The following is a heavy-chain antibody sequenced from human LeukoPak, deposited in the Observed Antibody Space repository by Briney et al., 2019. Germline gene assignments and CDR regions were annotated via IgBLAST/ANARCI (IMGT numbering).Heavy chain of an antibody. CDR3: ARAGQQGIVVVGAATLSYYYYGIDV. V-gene: IGHV1-8*01. J-gene: IGHJ6*02. Sequence: ASVKVSCTASGYTFTIYNINWVRHATGQGLGWMGGITPNSGNTGTAQTFQGRATMTRNTSITTAYMDLSSLRSEDPAVYYCARAGQQGIVVVGAATLSYYYYGIDVWGQRTTLTASS. CDR2: ITPNSGNT. CDR1: GYTFTIYN. D-gene: IGHD2-15*01.